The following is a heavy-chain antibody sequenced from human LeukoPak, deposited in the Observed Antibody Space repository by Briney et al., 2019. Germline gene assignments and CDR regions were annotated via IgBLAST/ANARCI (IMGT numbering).Heavy chain of an antibody. CDR1: GFTFSSYW. D-gene: IGHD6-19*01. Sequence: PGGSLRLSCAASGFTFSSYWMSWVRQAPGKGLEWVANIKQDGSEKYYVDSVKGRFTISRDNAKNSLYLQMNSLRAEDTAVYYCARDRVAVAGPHDAFDIWGQGTMVTVSS. CDR2: IKQDGSEK. J-gene: IGHJ3*02. V-gene: IGHV3-7*01. CDR3: ARDRVAVAGPHDAFDI.